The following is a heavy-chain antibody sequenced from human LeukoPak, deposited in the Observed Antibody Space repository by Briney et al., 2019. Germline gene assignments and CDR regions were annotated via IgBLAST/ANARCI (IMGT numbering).Heavy chain of an antibody. J-gene: IGHJ6*03. CDR3: ARVTGTTLYYYMDV. CDR2: IYTTGST. V-gene: IGHV4-38-2*01. D-gene: IGHD1-7*01. Sequence: PSETLSPTCAVSGYSISSGYYWGWIRQPPGKGLEWIGSIYTTGSTNYNPSLKSRVTMSVDTSKNQFSLKLSSVTAADTAVYYCARVTGTTLYYYMDVRGKGTTVTVSS. CDR1: GYSISSGYY.